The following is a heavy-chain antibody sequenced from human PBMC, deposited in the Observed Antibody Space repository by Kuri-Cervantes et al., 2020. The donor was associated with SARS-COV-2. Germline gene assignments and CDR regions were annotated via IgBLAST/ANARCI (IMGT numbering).Heavy chain of an antibody. CDR1: ELTFSAYA. Sequence: GGSLRLSCTVSELTFSAYAMTWVRQAPGKGLEWVSTISSRGGSTFYADSVKGRFTISRDNAKNSLYLQMNSLRAEDTAVYYCAVQSVAAHYYYGMDVWGQGTTVTVAS. D-gene: IGHD6-6*01. CDR2: ISSRGGST. J-gene: IGHJ6*02. V-gene: IGHV3-23*01. CDR3: AVQSVAAHYYYGMDV.